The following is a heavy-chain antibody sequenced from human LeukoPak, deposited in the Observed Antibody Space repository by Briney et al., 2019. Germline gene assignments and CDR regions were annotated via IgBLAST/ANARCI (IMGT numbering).Heavy chain of an antibody. CDR1: GFTFSSYT. D-gene: IGHD5-12*01. Sequence: GGSLRLSCAASGFTFSSYTMSWVRQAPGKGLEWVSGIINNGGSTYYADSVKGRFTISRDNSKNTLYLQMNSLRAEDTALYYYIPIVTRNLGYWGQGTLVTVSS. J-gene: IGHJ4*02. CDR3: IPIVTRNLGY. CDR2: IINNGGST. V-gene: IGHV3-23*01.